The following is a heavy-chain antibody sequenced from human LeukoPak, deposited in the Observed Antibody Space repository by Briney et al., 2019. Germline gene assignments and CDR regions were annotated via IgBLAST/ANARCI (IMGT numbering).Heavy chain of an antibody. V-gene: IGHV3-21*01. J-gene: IGHJ6*03. D-gene: IGHD1-26*01. CDR3: AREEGSYYYYYYMDV. CDR1: GFTFSSYS. CDR2: ISSSSSYI. Sequence: PGGSLRLSCAASGFTFSSYSMNWVRQAPGKGLEWVLSISSSSSYIYYADSVKGRFTISRGNAKNSLYLQMNSLRAEDTAVYYCAREEGSYYYYYYMDVWGKGTTVTVSS.